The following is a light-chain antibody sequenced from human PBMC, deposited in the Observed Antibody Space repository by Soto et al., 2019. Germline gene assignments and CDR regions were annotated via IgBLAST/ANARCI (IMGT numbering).Light chain of an antibody. CDR1: QTVSRTY. V-gene: IGKV3D-20*02. CDR3: QQRNNWPIT. CDR2: DAS. Sequence: EIILTQSPDTLSLSPSERATLSCRASQTVSRTYLAWCQQRPGPAPRLLIYDASKRATVIPARCSCSGAGPEFTLTISSLEPEDFAVYYCQQRNNWPITVGQGTRLEIK. J-gene: IGKJ5*01.